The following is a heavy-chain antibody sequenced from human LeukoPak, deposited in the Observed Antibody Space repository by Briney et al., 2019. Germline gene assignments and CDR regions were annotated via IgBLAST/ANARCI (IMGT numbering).Heavy chain of an antibody. CDR2: INHSGST. CDR1: GGSFSGYY. D-gene: IGHD6-13*01. V-gene: IGHV4-34*01. Sequence: SETLSLTCAVYGGSFSGYYWGWIRQPPGKGLEWIGEINHSGSTNYNPSLKSRVTISVDTSKNQFSLKLSSVTAADTAVYYCARGRNVAFIAAAGTTSYFDYWGQGTLVTVSS. J-gene: IGHJ4*02. CDR3: ARGRNVAFIAAAGTTSYFDY.